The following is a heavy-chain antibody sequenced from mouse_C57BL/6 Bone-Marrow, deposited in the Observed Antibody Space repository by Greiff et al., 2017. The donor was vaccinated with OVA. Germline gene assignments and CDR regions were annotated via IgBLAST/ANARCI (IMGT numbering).Heavy chain of an antibody. CDR1: GFTFSNYW. CDR3: TGEVFDGYLYYAMDY. J-gene: IGHJ4*01. D-gene: IGHD2-3*01. Sequence: EVQLVESGGGLVQPGGSMKLSCVASGFTFSNYWMNWVRQSPEKGLEWVAQIRLKSDNYATHYVESVKGRFTISRDDSKSSVYLQMNNLRAEDTGIYYCTGEVFDGYLYYAMDYWGQGTSVTVSS. V-gene: IGHV6-3*01. CDR2: IRLKSDNYAT.